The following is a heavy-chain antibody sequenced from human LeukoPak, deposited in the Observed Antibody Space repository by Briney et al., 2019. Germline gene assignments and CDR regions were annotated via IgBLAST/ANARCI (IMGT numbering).Heavy chain of an antibody. CDR1: GGTFSSYA. CDR3: AIVGATNSFDY. D-gene: IGHD1-26*01. V-gene: IGHV1-69*05. J-gene: IGHJ4*02. Sequence: GASAKISCKASGGTFSSYAISWVRQAPGQGLEWMGGIIPIFGTANYAQKFQGRVTITTDESTSTAYMELSSLRSEDTAVYYCAIVGATNSFDYWGQGTLVTVSS. CDR2: IIPIFGTA.